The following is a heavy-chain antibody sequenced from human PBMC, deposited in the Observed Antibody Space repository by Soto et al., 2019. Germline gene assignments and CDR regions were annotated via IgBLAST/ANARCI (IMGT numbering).Heavy chain of an antibody. J-gene: IGHJ3*01. CDR1: GDSVSSKSAA. CDR2: TYYRSKWNK. V-gene: IGHV6-1*01. D-gene: IGHD3-3*01. Sequence: SQTLSLTCAISGDSVSSKSAAWNWVRQSPSRGLEWLGRTYYRSKWNKDYAVSVKSRITINPDTSKNQFSLQLNSVTPEDTAVYYCIFFPINDHSDCFDFWAQGTXVTVSS. CDR3: IFFPINDHSDCFDF.